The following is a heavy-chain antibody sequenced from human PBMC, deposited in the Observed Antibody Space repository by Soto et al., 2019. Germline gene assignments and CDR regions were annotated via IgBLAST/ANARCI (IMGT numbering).Heavy chain of an antibody. CDR3: AIGLHATSGSYYFDS. V-gene: IGHV1-69*01. Sequence: QEQLVQSGTEIRKPGSSVNVSCRASGGTFSSYALGWVRQSPGQGLEWMGGIIPVFGTSYTAQKFQGRVTITAVESTGTAYLELSSLRVEDTAGYFCAIGLHATSGSYYFDSLGQGTLVTVSS. J-gene: IGHJ4*02. CDR1: GGTFSSYA. D-gene: IGHD3-10*01. CDR2: IIPVFGTS.